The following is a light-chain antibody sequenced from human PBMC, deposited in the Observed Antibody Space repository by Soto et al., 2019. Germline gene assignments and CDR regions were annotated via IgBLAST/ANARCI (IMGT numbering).Light chain of an antibody. CDR2: DVS. CDR1: SSDVGGYDY. CDR3: SSHTSSSTSYV. V-gene: IGLV2-14*03. Sequence: QSVLTQPASVSGSPGQSITISCTGTSSDVGGYDYVSWYQLHPGKAPKLMVYDVSNRPSGVSNRFSGSKSANTASLTISGLQAEDEADYYCSSHTSSSTSYVFGTGTKVTVL. J-gene: IGLJ1*01.